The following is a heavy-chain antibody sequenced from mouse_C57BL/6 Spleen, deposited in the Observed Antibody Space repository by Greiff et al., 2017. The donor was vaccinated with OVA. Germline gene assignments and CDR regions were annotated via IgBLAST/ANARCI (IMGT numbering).Heavy chain of an antibody. J-gene: IGHJ2*01. D-gene: IGHD2-4*01. CDR2: ISSGGSYT. Sequence: EVMLVESGGDLVKPGGSLKLSCAASGFTFSSYGMSWVRQTPDKRLEWVATISSGGSYTYYPDSVKGRFTISRENAKNTLYLQMSSLKSEDTAMYYCARPGVDYDLWYFDYWGQGTTLTVSS. CDR3: ARPGVDYDLWYFDY. CDR1: GFTFSSYG. V-gene: IGHV5-6*01.